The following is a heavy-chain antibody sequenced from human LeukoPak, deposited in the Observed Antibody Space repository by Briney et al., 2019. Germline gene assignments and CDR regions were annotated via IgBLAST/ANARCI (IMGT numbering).Heavy chain of an antibody. D-gene: IGHD5-12*01. CDR2: FYYTGNT. V-gene: IGHV4-39*01. CDR1: GDSMSSTTYY. CDR3: AVIVATSWDC. J-gene: IGHJ4*02. Sequence: TSSETLSLTCTVSGDSMSSTTYYWGWIRQPPGKGLEWIGSFYYTGNTYYNPSLKSRVTISVDTSKNQFSLKVNSVTAADTAVYYCAVIVATSWDCWGQGTLVTVSS.